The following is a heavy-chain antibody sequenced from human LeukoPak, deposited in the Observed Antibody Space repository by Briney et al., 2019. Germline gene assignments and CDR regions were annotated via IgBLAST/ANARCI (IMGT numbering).Heavy chain of an antibody. J-gene: IGHJ5*02. CDR2: IIPIFGTA. V-gene: IGHV1-69*05. CDR3: ARAARSWFDP. D-gene: IGHD6-6*01. CDR1: GGTFSSYA. Sequence: ASVKVSCKASGGTFSSYAISWVRQAPGQGLEWMGGIIPIFGTANYAQKFQGRVTITTDESTSTAYMELSSLRSEDMAVYYCARAARSWFDPWGQGTLVTVSS.